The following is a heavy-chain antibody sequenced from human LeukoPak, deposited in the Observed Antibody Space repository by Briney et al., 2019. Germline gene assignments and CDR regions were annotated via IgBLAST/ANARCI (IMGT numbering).Heavy chain of an antibody. J-gene: IGHJ5*02. CDR1: GFTFSSYA. V-gene: IGHV3-23*01. D-gene: IGHD3-10*01. CDR3: AKPYMVRGVIQRFDP. CDR2: ISGSGGST. Sequence: GGSLRLSCAASGFTFSSYAKSWVRQAPGKGLEWVSAISGSGGSTYYADSVKGRFTISRDNSKNTLYLQMNSLRAEDTAVYYCAKPYMVRGVIQRFDPWGQGTLVTVSS.